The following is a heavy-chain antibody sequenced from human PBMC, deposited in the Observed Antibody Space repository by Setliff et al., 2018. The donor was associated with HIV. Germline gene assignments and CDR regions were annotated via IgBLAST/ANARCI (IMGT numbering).Heavy chain of an antibody. J-gene: IGHJ4*02. V-gene: IGHV4-59*01. CDR2: IYYSGST. CDR1: GDSISASY. CDR3: TKGRLGQADY. Sequence: PSETLSLTCAVSGDSISASYWNWIRQFPGGGLEWIGYIYYSGSTNCNPSFKRRVTISIDKSRESFSLTLTSVTAADTAMYYCTKGRLGQADYWGQGIRVTVSS. D-gene: IGHD3-10*01.